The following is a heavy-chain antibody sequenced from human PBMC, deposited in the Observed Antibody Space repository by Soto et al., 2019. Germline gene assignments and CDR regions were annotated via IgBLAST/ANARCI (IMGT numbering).Heavy chain of an antibody. V-gene: IGHV5-10-1*01. CDR2: IDPSDSYT. CDR1: GYSFTSYW. Sequence: PGESLKISCKGSGYSFTSYWISWVRQMPGKGLEWMGRIDPSDSYTNYSPSFQGHVTISADKSISTAYLQWSSLKASDTAIYYCARWYNWNDDYYYYYMDVWGKGTTVTVSS. D-gene: IGHD1-1*01. CDR3: ARWYNWNDDYYYYYMDV. J-gene: IGHJ6*03.